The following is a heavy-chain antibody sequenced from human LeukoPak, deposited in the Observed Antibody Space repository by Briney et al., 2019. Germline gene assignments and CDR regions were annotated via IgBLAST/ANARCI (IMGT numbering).Heavy chain of an antibody. CDR3: ARDRAYDSSGYSEYYFDY. J-gene: IGHJ4*02. V-gene: IGHV4-61*02. D-gene: IGHD3-22*01. CDR2: IHTSGST. Sequence: PSQTLSLTCTVSGGSISSGSYYWSWIRQPAGKGLEWIGRIHTSGSTNYNPSLKSRVTISVDTSKNQFSLKLSSVTAADTAVYYCARDRAYDSSGYSEYYFDYWGQGTLVTVSS. CDR1: GGSISSGSYY.